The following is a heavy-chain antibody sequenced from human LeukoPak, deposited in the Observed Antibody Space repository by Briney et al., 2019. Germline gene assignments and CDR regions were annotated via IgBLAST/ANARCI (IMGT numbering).Heavy chain of an antibody. D-gene: IGHD1-26*01. V-gene: IGHV4-59*01. Sequence: SETLSLTCTVSGGSISSYYWSWIRQPPGKGLEWIGYFSYTGSTTYNPSLKSRLTISVDTSKNQFSLNLRSVTAADTAVYFCASGSGSYFLDYWGQGTLVTVSS. J-gene: IGHJ4*02. CDR3: ASGSGSYFLDY. CDR1: GGSISSYY. CDR2: FSYTGST.